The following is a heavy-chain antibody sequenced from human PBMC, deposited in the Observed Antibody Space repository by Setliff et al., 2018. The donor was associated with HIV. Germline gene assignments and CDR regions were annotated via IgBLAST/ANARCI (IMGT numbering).Heavy chain of an antibody. CDR3: ARSPSYRSSWEYYFDY. D-gene: IGHD6-13*01. V-gene: IGHV4-4*07. CDR1: GGSISTYY. Sequence: SETLSLTCTVSGGSISTYYWSWIRQPPGKGLEWIGSIYTSGNTNYNPSLKSRVTMSVDTSKKQFSLKLTSVTAADTAVYYCARSPSYRSSWEYYFDYWGQGILVTVSS. CDR2: IYTSGNT. J-gene: IGHJ4*02.